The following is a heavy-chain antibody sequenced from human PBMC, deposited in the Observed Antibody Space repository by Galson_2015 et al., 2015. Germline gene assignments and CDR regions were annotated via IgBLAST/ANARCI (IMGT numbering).Heavy chain of an antibody. J-gene: IGHJ4*02. CDR2: ISYDGSNK. CDR3: ARDLAEKSSGYRDY. CDR1: GFTFSSYA. D-gene: IGHD3-22*01. V-gene: IGHV3-30-3*01. Sequence: SLRLSCAASGFTFSSYAMHWVRQAPGKGLEWVAVISYDGSNKYYADSVKGRFTISRDNSKNTLYLQMNSLRAEDTAVYYCARDLAEKSSGYRDYWGQGTLVTVSS.